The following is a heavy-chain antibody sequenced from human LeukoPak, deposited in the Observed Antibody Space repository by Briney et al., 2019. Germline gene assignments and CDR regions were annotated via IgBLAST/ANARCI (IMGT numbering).Heavy chain of an antibody. D-gene: IGHD3/OR15-3a*01. J-gene: IGHJ4*02. CDR1: GFTFSSYD. CDR2: IGTAGDT. CDR3: AKDETTDFCFDH. V-gene: IGHV3-13*01. Sequence: GRTLRLSCAASGFTFSSYDMHWVRQATGKGLEGVSAIGTAGDTYYPGSVKGRFTISRDNSKNELHLQMNSLRVEDTAVYFCAKDETTDFCFDHWGQGTVVTVSS.